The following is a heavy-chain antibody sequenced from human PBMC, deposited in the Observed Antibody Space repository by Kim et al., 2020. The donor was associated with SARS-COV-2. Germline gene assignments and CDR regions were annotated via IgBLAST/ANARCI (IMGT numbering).Heavy chain of an antibody. CDR1: GYTFFSYG. J-gene: IGHJ5*02. D-gene: IGHD3-16*01. CDR3: ARDRPYDYAWGSYKDWFDP. Sequence: ASVKVSCKASGYTFFSYGITWVRQAPGQGLEWMGWISAYNSNTNYAQKLQGRVTMTTDTSTSTAYMELRSLRSDDTAVYYCARDRPYDYAWGSYKDWFDPWGQGTLVTVSS. V-gene: IGHV1-18*01. CDR2: ISAYNSNT.